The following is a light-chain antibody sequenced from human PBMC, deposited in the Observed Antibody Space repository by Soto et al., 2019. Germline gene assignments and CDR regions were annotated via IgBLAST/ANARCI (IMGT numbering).Light chain of an antibody. CDR2: WAS. CDR3: QQYYSTLLFT. V-gene: IGKV4-1*01. CDR1: QSVLYSSNNKNY. J-gene: IGKJ3*01. Sequence: DIVVTQSPDSLAVSLGERATINCKSSQSVLYSSNNKNYLAWYQQKPGQPPKLLIYWASTRESGVPDRFSGSGSGTDFTLTISSLQAEDVAVYYCQQYYSTLLFTFGPGTKVDIK.